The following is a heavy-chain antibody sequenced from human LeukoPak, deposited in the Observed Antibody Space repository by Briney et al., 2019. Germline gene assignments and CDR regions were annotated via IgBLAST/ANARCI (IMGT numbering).Heavy chain of an antibody. CDR3: ARDNGDPRTYFDY. CDR1: GFTFSSYE. CDR2: ISSSGSSI. J-gene: IGHJ4*02. Sequence: PGGSLRLSCAASGFTFSSYEMNWVRQAPGKGLEWISHISSSGSSIYYVDSVKGRFTISRDNAKNSLYLQMNSLRDEDTAVYYCARDNGDPRTYFDYWGQRTLVTVSS. V-gene: IGHV3-48*03. D-gene: IGHD4-17*01.